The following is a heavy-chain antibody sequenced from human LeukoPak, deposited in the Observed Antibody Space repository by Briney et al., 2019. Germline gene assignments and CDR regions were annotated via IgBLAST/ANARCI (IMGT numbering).Heavy chain of an antibody. D-gene: IGHD3-9*01. J-gene: IGHJ3*02. V-gene: IGHV3-21*01. CDR2: IGSSGSHI. CDR3: ASNYFGSFSI. Sequence: GGSLRLSCAASGFTLSSYSMDRVRQAPGKGLERVSSIGSSGSHIYYADSVTGRFTISRDNAKNSLYLQVNSLRAEVTAVYYCASNYFGSFSIWGQGTMVTVSS. CDR1: GFTLSSYS.